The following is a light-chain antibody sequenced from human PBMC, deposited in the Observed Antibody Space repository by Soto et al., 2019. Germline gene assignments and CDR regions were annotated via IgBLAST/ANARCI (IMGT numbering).Light chain of an antibody. CDR3: QHYDNTPLT. Sequence: EVVLTQSPGTLSLSPGERAILSCRASQSVNSRNLAWYQQKHGQAPRLLISGASNRAAGIPARFSGSGSGTDFTLIIYRLEAEDFAVYYCQHYDNTPLTFGGGTKVEI. CDR1: QSVNSRN. J-gene: IGKJ4*01. V-gene: IGKV3-20*01. CDR2: GAS.